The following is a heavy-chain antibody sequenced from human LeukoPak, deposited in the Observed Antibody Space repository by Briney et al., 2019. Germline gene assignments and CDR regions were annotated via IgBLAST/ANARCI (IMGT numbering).Heavy chain of an antibody. J-gene: IGHJ4*02. CDR1: GGSISSYY. V-gene: IGHV4-59*12. Sequence: SETLSLTCTVSGGSISSYYWSWIRQSPGKGLEWIGYIYYDGSTNYNPSLKSRVTISVDKSRNQFSLKLSSVTAADTAVYYCARASLAVAGKIGVFDYWGQGTLVTVSS. CDR3: ARASLAVAGKIGVFDY. D-gene: IGHD6-19*01. CDR2: IYYDGST.